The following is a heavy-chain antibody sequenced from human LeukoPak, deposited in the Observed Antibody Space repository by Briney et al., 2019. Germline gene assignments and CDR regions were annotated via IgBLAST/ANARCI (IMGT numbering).Heavy chain of an antibody. Sequence: GASVKVSCKASGYTFTGYYLHWVRQAPGQGLEWMGWINPNSGDTDFAQKFQGRVTMTRDTSIGTAYMELSRLTSDDTAVYYCARISGMIRGVFSFDPWGQGTLVTVSS. CDR1: GYTFTGYY. J-gene: IGHJ5*02. CDR3: ARISGMIRGVFSFDP. V-gene: IGHV1-2*02. CDR2: INPNSGDT. D-gene: IGHD3-10*01.